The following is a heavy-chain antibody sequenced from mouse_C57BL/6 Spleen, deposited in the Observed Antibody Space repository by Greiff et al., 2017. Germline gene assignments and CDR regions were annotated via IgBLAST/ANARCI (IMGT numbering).Heavy chain of an antibody. CDR1: GYTFTDYE. CDR2: IDPETGGT. J-gene: IGHJ4*01. V-gene: IGHV1-15*01. CDR3: TRDDSLIYAMDY. D-gene: IGHD2-4*01. Sequence: VQLQQSGAELVRPGASVTLSCKASGYTFTDYEMHWVKQTPVHGLEWIGAIDPETGGTAYNQKFKGKAILTADKSSSTAYMELRSLTSEDSAVYYCTRDDSLIYAMDYWGQGTSVTVSS.